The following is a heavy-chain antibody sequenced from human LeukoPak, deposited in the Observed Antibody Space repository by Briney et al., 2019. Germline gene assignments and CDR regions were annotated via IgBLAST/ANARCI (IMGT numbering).Heavy chain of an antibody. J-gene: IGHJ4*02. V-gene: IGHV3-23*01. CDR3: AKPHYPDQGGYYSGSYYFNY. CDR2: IAGSGNFA. Sequence: GGSLRLSCAASGFTFSSYWMSWVRQAPGKGLEWVASIAGSGNFAYYAESVKGRFTISRDNSQSTVFLQGSGLRAEDTALYFCAKPHYPDQGGYYSGSYYFNYWGQGALVTVSS. D-gene: IGHD3-22*01. CDR1: GFTFSSYW.